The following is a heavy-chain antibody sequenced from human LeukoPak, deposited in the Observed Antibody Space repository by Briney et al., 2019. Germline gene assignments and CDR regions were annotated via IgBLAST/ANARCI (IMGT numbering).Heavy chain of an antibody. V-gene: IGHV1-18*01. CDR3: ARGRKPGHYYDSSGYSDY. D-gene: IGHD3-22*01. J-gene: IGHJ4*02. CDR2: ISAYNGNT. CDR1: GYTFTSYG. Sequence: ASVKVSCKASGYTFTSYGISWVRQAPGQGLEWMGWISAYNGNTNYAQKLQGRVTMTTDTSTSTAYMELRSLRSDDTAVYYCARGRKPGHYYDSSGYSDYWDQGTLVTVSS.